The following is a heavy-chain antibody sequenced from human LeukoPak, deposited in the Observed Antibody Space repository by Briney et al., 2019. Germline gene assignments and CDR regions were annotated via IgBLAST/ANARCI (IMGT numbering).Heavy chain of an antibody. CDR3: ARTVGAKERIDY. CDR2: INSDGSST. D-gene: IGHD1-26*01. Sequence: GGSLRLSCAASGFTFSSYWMHWVRQAPGKGLVWVSRINSDGSSTSYADSVKGRFTISRDNAKNTLYLQMNSLRAEDTAVYYCARTVGAKERIDYWGQGTLVTVSS. J-gene: IGHJ4*02. V-gene: IGHV3-74*01. CDR1: GFTFSSYW.